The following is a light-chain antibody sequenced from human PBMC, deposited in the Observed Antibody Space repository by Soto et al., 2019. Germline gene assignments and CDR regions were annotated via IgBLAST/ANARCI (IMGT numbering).Light chain of an antibody. CDR1: QSVSSSS. Sequence: EIVLTQSPGTLSLSPGERATLSCRASQSVSSSSLAWYQQKPGQAPRLLIYGAYYRATGIPDRFSGSGSGTYFTLTISRLYPEDFAVYYCQHAGGSPLYTFGQGTKLEIK. J-gene: IGKJ2*01. CDR3: QHAGGSPLYT. V-gene: IGKV3-20*01. CDR2: GAY.